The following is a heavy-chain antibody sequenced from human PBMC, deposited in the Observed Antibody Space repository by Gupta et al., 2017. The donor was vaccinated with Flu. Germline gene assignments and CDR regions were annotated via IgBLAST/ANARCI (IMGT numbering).Heavy chain of an antibody. V-gene: IGHV3-30*18. CDR3: SKGARHNWNFGGDS. J-gene: IGHJ5*01. D-gene: IGHD1-7*01. CDR2: MANNRSNE. Sequence: SGFIFSDFGMHWVRRVPGKGVKWLAVMANNRSNERYADSVGGRFTISTDNSENTLILLMNSLSREDTAVYDCSKGARHNWNFGGDSWGQGTLVTVSS. CDR1: GFIFSDFG.